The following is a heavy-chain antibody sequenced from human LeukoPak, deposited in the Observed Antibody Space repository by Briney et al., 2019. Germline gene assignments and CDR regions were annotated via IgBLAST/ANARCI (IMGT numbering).Heavy chain of an antibody. J-gene: IGHJ3*02. V-gene: IGHV3-30*02. Sequence: GGSLRLSCAASGFTFSSYGMHWVRQAPGKGLEWVAFIRYDGSNKYYADSVKGRFTISRDNSKNTLYLQMNSLRAEDTAVYYCAKVDGSGPTAGAFDIWGQGTMVTVSS. CDR3: AKVDGSGPTAGAFDI. CDR1: GFTFSSYG. D-gene: IGHD3-10*01. CDR2: IRYDGSNK.